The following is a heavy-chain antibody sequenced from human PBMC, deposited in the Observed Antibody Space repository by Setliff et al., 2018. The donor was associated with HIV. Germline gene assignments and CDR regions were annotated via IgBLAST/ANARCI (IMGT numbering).Heavy chain of an antibody. CDR3: ARFEVTTVTTRDY. Sequence: SETLSLTCTVYGGSFSGYYWTWIRQPPGKGLEFIGEMNHRGVIKYLSSLKSRVTMAVDTSKKQFSLKLKSVTAADTAVYYCARFEVTTVTTRDYWGQGTLVTVSS. CDR2: MNHRGVI. CDR1: GGSFSGYY. D-gene: IGHD4-17*01. V-gene: IGHV4-34*01. J-gene: IGHJ4*02.